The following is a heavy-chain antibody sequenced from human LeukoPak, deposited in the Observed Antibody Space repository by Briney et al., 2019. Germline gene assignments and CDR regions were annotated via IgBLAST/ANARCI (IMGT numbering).Heavy chain of an antibody. J-gene: IGHJ4*02. D-gene: IGHD6-19*01. CDR2: INNAGVNT. Sequence: GGSLRLSCAASGFTFRDYGMSWVRQAPGKGLEWVSSINNAGVNTHYADSVKGRFTISRDNSKNTLYLQINSLRAEDTALYYCGRGGRGWPIDYWARETRVTVSS. CDR1: GFTFRDYG. V-gene: IGHV3-23*01. CDR3: GRGGRGWPIDY.